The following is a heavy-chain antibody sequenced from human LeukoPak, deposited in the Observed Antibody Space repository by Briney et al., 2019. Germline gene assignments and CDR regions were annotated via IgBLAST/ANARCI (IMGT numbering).Heavy chain of an antibody. CDR1: GGSVSSYY. J-gene: IGHJ4*02. V-gene: IGHV4-59*02. CDR3: ARGVAGYGPYDY. CDR2: IYYSGNT. D-gene: IGHD5-12*01. Sequence: SETLSLTCTVSGGSVSSYYWSWIRQPPGKGLEWLGYIYYSGNTDYDPSLKSRVTMSIDTAKNQFSLRPNSVTAADTAVYYCARGVAGYGPYDYWGQGTLVTVSS.